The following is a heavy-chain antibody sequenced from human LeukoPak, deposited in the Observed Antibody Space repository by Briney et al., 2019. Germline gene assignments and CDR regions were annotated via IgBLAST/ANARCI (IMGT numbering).Heavy chain of an antibody. V-gene: IGHV4-59*08. J-gene: IGHJ3*02. CDR3: ARAEGKDAFDI. CDR2: IFYSGST. D-gene: IGHD3-10*01. Sequence: SETLSLTCTVSGGSMSSYYWSWIRQPPGKGLEWIGYIFYSGSTEYNPSLKTRVTISVDTSKNQFSLRLSSVTAADTAVYYCARAEGKDAFDIWGQGTMVTVSS. CDR1: GGSMSSYY.